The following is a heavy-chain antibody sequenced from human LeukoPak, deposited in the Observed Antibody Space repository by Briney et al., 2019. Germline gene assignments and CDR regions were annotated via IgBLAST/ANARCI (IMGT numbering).Heavy chain of an antibody. CDR2: IYYSGST. CDR1: GGSISSSSYY. Sequence: PSETLSLTCTVSGGSISSSSYYWGWIRQPAGKGLERSGSIYYSGSTYYNRSVERRFTISVDTSKNQFSLKLSSVTAADTAVYYCARHSISAIVVVPASYFDYWGQGTLVTVSS. D-gene: IGHD2-2*01. CDR3: ARHSISAIVVVPASYFDY. V-gene: IGHV4-39*01. J-gene: IGHJ4*02.